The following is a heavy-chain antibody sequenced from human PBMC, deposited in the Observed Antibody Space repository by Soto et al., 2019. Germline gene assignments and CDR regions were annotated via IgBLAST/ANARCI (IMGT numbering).Heavy chain of an antibody. Sequence: QVQLVQSGAEVKKPGSSVKVSCKASGGTFSSYAISWVRQAPGQGLEWMGGIIPIFGTANYAQKFQGRVTITADESTSTAYMELRSLKSDETYVYYCAREKGWGDYDINHDWFDPWGQGTLVTVSS. CDR2: IIPIFGTA. CDR3: AREKGWGDYDINHDWFDP. D-gene: IGHD4-17*01. V-gene: IGHV1-69*01. J-gene: IGHJ5*02. CDR1: GGTFSSYA.